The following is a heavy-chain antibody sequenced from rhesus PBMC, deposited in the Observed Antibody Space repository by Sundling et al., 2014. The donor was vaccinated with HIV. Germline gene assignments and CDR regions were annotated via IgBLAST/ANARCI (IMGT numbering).Heavy chain of an antibody. CDR3: VMVKTSPGPTFDF. J-gene: IGHJ4*01. Sequence: QVQLQESGPGLVKPSETLSLTCAVSGASISSYWWSWIRQSPGKGLEWIGEIHGNSGSTNYNPSLKSRVTISRDASKNHFSLKLTSVAAADTAVYYCVMVKTSPGPTFDFWGQGVLVSVSS. CDR2: IHGNSGST. D-gene: IGHD6-13*01. V-gene: IGHV4-80*01. CDR1: GASISSYW.